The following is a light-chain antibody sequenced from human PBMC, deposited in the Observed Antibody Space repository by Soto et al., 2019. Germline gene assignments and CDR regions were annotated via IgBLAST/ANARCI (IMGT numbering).Light chain of an antibody. V-gene: IGKV1-9*01. J-gene: IGKJ3*01. Sequence: EIQLTQSPSSLSASVGDRVTITCRASQGVSSYLAWYQQKPGKAPKLLIYAASTLHTGVPARFSGSGSGTDFTLTISSLQSEDFAIYYCQQHNSYALFTFGHGTKVEIK. CDR1: QGVSSY. CDR2: AAS. CDR3: QQHNSYALFT.